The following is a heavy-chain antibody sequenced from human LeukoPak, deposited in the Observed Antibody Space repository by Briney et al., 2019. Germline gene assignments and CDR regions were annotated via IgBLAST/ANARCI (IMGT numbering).Heavy chain of an antibody. CDR1: GFTFSSYA. CDR3: AKAHVPTMIRGVVTSD. V-gene: IGHV3-23*01. D-gene: IGHD3-10*01. CDR2: ISPSGGVT. Sequence: GGSLRLSCATSGFTFSSYAMSWVRQAPGKGLEWVSTISPSGGVTFYSDSVRGRFTISRDYSKDTLFLQMNSLRAEDTALYYCAKAHVPTMIRGVVTSDWGQGTLVTVSS. J-gene: IGHJ4*02.